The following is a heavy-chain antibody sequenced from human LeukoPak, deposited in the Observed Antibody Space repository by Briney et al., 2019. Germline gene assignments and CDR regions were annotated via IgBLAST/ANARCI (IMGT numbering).Heavy chain of an antibody. J-gene: IGHJ6*02. CDR3: AKDMIAVAGTYYYGMDV. CDR2: ISGDGDST. D-gene: IGHD6-19*01. V-gene: IGHV3-43*02. CDR1: GFTFDDYA. Sequence: GGSLRLSCAASGFTFDDYAMHWVRQAPGKGLEWVSLISGDGDSTYYADSVKGRFTISRDNSKNSLYLQMNSLRTEDTALYYCAKDMIAVAGTYYYGMDVWGQGTTVTVSS.